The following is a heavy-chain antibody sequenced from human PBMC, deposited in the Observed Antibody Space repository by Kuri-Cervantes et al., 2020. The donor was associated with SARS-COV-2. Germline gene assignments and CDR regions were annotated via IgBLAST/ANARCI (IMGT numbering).Heavy chain of an antibody. D-gene: IGHD2-15*01. CDR1: GVTFSHFA. CDR3: ARDNYCSGGSCYSYYYGMDV. Sequence: GESLKISCRASGVTFSHFAMTWVRQAPGKGLEWISSISGSGGATYYADSVKGRFTISRDNSKNTLYLQMNSLRAEDTAVYYCARDNYCSGGSCYSYYYGMDVWGQGTTVTVSS. V-gene: IGHV3-23*01. CDR2: ISGSGGAT. J-gene: IGHJ6*02.